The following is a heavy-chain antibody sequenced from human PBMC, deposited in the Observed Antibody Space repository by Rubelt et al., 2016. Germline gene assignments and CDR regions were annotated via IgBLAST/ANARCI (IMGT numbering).Heavy chain of an antibody. CDR1: GGSISSSSYY. D-gene: IGHD3-22*01. CDR3: ARGGDFHDSIDAFDI. CDR2: FSYSGRT. V-gene: IGHV4-39*07. Sequence: QLQLQESGPGLVKPSETLSLTCTVSGGSISSSSYYWGWIRQPPGKGLEWIGSFSYSGRTYYNPSLKSRVTISEDTSKNQFSLKLRAGTAADTAVYYCARGGDFHDSIDAFDIWGQGTVVTVSS. J-gene: IGHJ3*02.